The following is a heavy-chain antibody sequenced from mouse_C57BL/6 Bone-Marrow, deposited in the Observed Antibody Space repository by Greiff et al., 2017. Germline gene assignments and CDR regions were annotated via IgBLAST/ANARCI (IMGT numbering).Heavy chain of an antibody. J-gene: IGHJ4*01. V-gene: IGHV5-17*01. CDR1: GFTFSDYG. CDR2: ISSGSSTI. D-gene: IGHD2-4*01. CDR3: ARPKFDYDDAMDY. Sequence: EVMLVESGGGLVKPGGSLKLSCAASGFTFSDYGMHWVRQAPEKGLEWVAYISSGSSTIYYADTVKGRFTISRDNAKNTLFLQMTSLRSEDTAMYYCARPKFDYDDAMDYWGQGTSVTVSS.